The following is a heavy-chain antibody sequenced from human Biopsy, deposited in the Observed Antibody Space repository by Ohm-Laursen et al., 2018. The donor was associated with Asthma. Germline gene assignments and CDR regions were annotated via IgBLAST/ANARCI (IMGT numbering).Heavy chain of an antibody. CDR1: GDSISSFY. J-gene: IGHJ4*02. CDR3: VRAVRNEQWLAPFDY. V-gene: IGHV4-59*01. CDR2: VYWTGST. D-gene: IGHD6-19*01. Sequence: TLSLTCSVYGDSISSFYWSWIRQSPEKGLEWMGYVYWTGSTNYNPSLKSRITMSVGTSKNRMFLELTSVTAADTAIYYCVRAVRNEQWLAPFDYWGQGKPVTVSS.